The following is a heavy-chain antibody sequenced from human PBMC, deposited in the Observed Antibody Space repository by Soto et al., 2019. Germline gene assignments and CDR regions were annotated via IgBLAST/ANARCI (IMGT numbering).Heavy chain of an antibody. CDR3: ARDKPVVWPTHDLYYFYY. CDR2: INPSGGST. Sequence: QVQLVQSGAEVKKPGASVKVSCKASGYTFTSYYMHWVRQAPGQGLEWMGIINPSGGSTSYAQKFRGRVTMTKDTPTSTVYMELSSLKTEDTAVYYGARDKPVVWPTHDLYYFYYWGQGTLVTVSS. CDR1: GYTFTSYY. J-gene: IGHJ4*02. V-gene: IGHV1-46*01.